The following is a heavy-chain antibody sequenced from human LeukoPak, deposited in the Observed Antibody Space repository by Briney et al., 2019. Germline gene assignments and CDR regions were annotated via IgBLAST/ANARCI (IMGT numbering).Heavy chain of an antibody. CDR2: IYYTGTT. CDR1: GGSISSGSYY. D-gene: IGHD4-23*01. V-gene: IGHV4-61*02. J-gene: IGHJ4*02. CDR3: ARHWYGGNFLFDY. Sequence: SETLSLTCTVSGGSISSGSYYWSWIRQPAGKGLEWIGSIYYTGTTSYNSSLKSRVTISIDTSKNQFSLNLNSVTAADTAVYYCARHWYGGNFLFDYWGQGALITVSS.